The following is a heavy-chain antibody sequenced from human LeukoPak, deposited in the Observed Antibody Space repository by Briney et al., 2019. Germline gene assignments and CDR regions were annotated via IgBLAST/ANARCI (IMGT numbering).Heavy chain of an antibody. CDR3: ARVTYCGGDCP. CDR1: GGSISSGGYY. CDR2: IYYSGST. V-gene: IGHV4-31*03. Sequence: SETLSLTCTVSGGSISSGGYYWSWIRQHPGKGLEWIGYIYYSGSTYYNPSLKSRVTISVDTSKNQFSLKLSSVTAADTAVYYCARVTYCGGDCPWGQGTLVTVSS. J-gene: IGHJ4*02. D-gene: IGHD2-21*02.